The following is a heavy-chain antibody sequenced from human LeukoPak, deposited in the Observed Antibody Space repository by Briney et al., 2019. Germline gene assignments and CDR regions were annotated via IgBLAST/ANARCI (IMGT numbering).Heavy chain of an antibody. J-gene: IGHJ4*02. Sequence: GSLRLSCAASGFTFSSYAMGWVRQAPGKGLEWVSAISGSGGSTYYADSVKGRFTISRDNSKNTLYLQMNSLRAEDTAVYYCAKVPNAIPSYFDYWGQGTLVTVSS. CDR1: GFTFSSYA. D-gene: IGHD2-8*01. CDR2: ISGSGGST. CDR3: AKVPNAIPSYFDY. V-gene: IGHV3-23*01.